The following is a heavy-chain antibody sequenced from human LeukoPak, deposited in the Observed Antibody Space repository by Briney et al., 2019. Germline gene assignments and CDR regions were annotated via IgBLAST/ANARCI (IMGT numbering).Heavy chain of an antibody. Sequence: SETLSLTCTVSGGSISSYYWSWIRQPPGKGLEWIGYIYYSGSTNYNPSLKSRVTISVDTSKNQFSLKLSSVTAADTAVYYCARDRVGQQLVGRNYYYYYMDVWGKGTTVTISS. CDR1: GGSISSYY. CDR2: IYYSGST. D-gene: IGHD6-13*01. J-gene: IGHJ6*03. CDR3: ARDRVGQQLVGRNYYYYYMDV. V-gene: IGHV4-59*01.